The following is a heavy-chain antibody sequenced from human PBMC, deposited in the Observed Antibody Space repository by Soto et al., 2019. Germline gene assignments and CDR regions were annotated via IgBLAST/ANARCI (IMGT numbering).Heavy chain of an antibody. Sequence: SVKVSCKASGGTFSSYTISWVRQAPGQGLEWMGRIIPILGIANYAQKFQGRVTITADKSTSTAYMELSSLRAGDTAVYYCAREVNSSSWYGTFDYWGQGTLVTVSS. CDR3: AREVNSSSWYGTFDY. V-gene: IGHV1-69*04. CDR2: IIPILGIA. J-gene: IGHJ4*02. D-gene: IGHD6-13*01. CDR1: GGTFSSYT.